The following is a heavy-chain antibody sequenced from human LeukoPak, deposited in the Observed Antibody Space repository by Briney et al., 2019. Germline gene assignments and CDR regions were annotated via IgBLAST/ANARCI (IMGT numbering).Heavy chain of an antibody. CDR1: GFTFSRHA. V-gene: IGHV3-23*01. CDR2: ISGSGDST. CDR3: GGNWN. D-gene: IGHD1-1*01. Sequence: PGGSLRLSCAASGFTFSRHAMSWVRRAPGKGLEWVSGISGSGDSTYYADSVKGRFTISRDNSKNTLHLQMNSLRAEDTAIYFCGGNWNWDQGTLVTVSS. J-gene: IGHJ4*02.